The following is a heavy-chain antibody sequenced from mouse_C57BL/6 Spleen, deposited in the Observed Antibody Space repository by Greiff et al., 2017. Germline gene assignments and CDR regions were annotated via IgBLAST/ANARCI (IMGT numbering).Heavy chain of an antibody. Sequence: VQLVESGPGLVAPSQSLSITCTVSGFSLTSYAISWVRQPPGKGLEWLGVIWTGGGTNYNSALKSRLSISKDNSKSQVFLKMNSLQTDDTARYYCARNWDDGFPYAMDYWGQGTSVTVSS. D-gene: IGHD2-3*01. CDR1: GFSLTSYA. J-gene: IGHJ4*01. V-gene: IGHV2-9-1*01. CDR2: IWTGGGT. CDR3: ARNWDDGFPYAMDY.